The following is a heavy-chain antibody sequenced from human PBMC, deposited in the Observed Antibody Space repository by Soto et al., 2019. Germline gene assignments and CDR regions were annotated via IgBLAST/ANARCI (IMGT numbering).Heavy chain of an antibody. V-gene: IGHV3-74*01. CDR3: KRDTGGWGAY. D-gene: IGHD3-16*01. J-gene: IGHJ4*02. CDR2: INEDGRII. Sequence: EVQLVESGGGLVQPGGSLRLSCAASGFTFSNFWMHWVRQVPGKGLMWVSRINEDGRIINYADSVKGRFTISRDNARETLYLKMNSRRAEETVIFSCKRDTGGWGAYWGQGALVTVSS. CDR1: GFTFSNFW.